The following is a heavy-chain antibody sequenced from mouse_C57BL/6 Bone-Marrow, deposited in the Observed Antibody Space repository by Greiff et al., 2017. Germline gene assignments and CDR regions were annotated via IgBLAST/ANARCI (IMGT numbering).Heavy chain of an antibody. Sequence: DVQLQESGGDLVKPGGSLKLSCAASGFTFSSYGMSWVRQTPDKRLEWVATISSGGSYTYYPDSVKGRFTISRDNANNTLYLQMSSLKSEDTAIYYCARHLPVWYYFDDWGQGTTLTVSS. CDR1: GFTFSSYG. J-gene: IGHJ2*01. CDR2: ISSGGSYT. V-gene: IGHV5-6*01. D-gene: IGHD2-10*02. CDR3: ARHLPVWYYFDD.